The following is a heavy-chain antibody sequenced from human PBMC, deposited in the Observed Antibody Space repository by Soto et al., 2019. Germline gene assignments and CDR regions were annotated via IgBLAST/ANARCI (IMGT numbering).Heavy chain of an antibody. Sequence: TLSLTCTVSCNSIATGAYNWSCIRQHPGKGLEWNGYISYSGTTYSNPYLKSRFTISVDTSKDQLSLILTTVTSADTADYYCAGVGRSSTSLGAFDIWGPGTKVTVSS. CDR3: AGVGRSSTSLGAFDI. J-gene: IGHJ3*02. D-gene: IGHD2-2*01. CDR2: ISYSGTT. V-gene: IGHV4-31*03. CDR1: CNSIATGAYN.